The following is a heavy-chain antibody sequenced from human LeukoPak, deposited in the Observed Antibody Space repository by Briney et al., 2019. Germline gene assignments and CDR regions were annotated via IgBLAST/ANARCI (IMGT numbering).Heavy chain of an antibody. CDR2: IYYSGST. CDR3: ARALGTGLVDY. Sequence: SETLSLTCTVSGGSISSYYWSWLRQPPGKGLEWIGYIYYSGSTNYNPSLKSRVTLSLDTSNKRFSLKLNSVTAADTAVYYCARALGTGLVDYWGQGTLVTVSS. CDR1: GGSISSYY. V-gene: IGHV4-59*12. J-gene: IGHJ4*02. D-gene: IGHD2-8*02.